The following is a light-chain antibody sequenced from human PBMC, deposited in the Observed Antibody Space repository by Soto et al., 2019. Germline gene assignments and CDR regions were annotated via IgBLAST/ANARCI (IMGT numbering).Light chain of an antibody. CDR1: QSVSNN. CDR2: GAS. V-gene: IGKV3-15*01. CDR3: QQYNNWWT. J-gene: IGKJ1*01. Sequence: EMVMTQSPATLSVSPGERATRSCRASQSVSNNLAWYQKKPGQAPRLLIYGASTRATGIPARFSGSGSGTEFTLTISSLQSEDFAFYYCQQYNNWWTFGQGTRVDIK.